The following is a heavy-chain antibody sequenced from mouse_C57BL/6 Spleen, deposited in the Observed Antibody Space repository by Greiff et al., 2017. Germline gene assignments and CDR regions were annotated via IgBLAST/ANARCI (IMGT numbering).Heavy chain of an antibody. J-gene: IGHJ1*03. CDR3: ARERNYGSSYVGWYFDV. CDR1: GYTFTDYN. D-gene: IGHD1-1*01. V-gene: IGHV1-22*01. Sequence: EVQLQQSGPELVKPGASVKMSCKASGYTFTDYNMHWVKQSHGKSLEWIGYINPNNGGTSYNQKFKGKATLTVNKSSSTAYMELRSLTSEDSAVYYCARERNYGSSYVGWYFDVWGTGTTVTVSS. CDR2: INPNNGGT.